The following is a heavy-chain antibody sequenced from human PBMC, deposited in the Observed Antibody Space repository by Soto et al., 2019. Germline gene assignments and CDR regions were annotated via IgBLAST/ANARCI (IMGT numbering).Heavy chain of an antibody. V-gene: IGHV4-39*01. J-gene: IGHJ3*02. Sequence: SETLSLTCTASGGSISSSSYYWGWIRQPPGKGLEWIGSIYYSGSTYYNPSLKSRVTISVDTSKNQFSLKLSSVTAADTAVYYCAKTYYDYVWGSYRPDAFDIWGQGTMVTVSS. CDR3: AKTYYDYVWGSYRPDAFDI. CDR2: IYYSGST. CDR1: GGSISSSSYY. D-gene: IGHD3-16*02.